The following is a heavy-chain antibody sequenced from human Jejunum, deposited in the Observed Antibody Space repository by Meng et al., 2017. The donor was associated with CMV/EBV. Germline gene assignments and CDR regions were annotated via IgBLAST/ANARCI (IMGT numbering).Heavy chain of an antibody. V-gene: IGHV3-30*02. J-gene: IGHJ4*02. D-gene: IGHD2/OR15-2a*01. CDR3: ARGIIIVPNAYYFDS. CDR1: FTFSRSG. CDR2: IRSDDRDK. Sequence: FTFSRSGMHWVRQAPGKGLEWVAFIRSDDRDKYYADSVKGRFTISRDNTKKSLYLQMNSLRAEDTAVYYCARGIIIVPNAYYFDSWGQGTLVTVSS.